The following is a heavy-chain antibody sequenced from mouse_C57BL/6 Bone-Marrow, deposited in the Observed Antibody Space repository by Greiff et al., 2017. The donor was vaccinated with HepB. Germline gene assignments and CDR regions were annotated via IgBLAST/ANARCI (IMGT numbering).Heavy chain of an antibody. CDR3: ARWYYGSSSNWYFDV. V-gene: IGHV2-2*01. J-gene: IGHJ1*03. CDR1: GFSLTSYG. CDR2: IWSGGST. Sequence: VKLVESGPGLVQPSQSLSITCTVSGFSLTSYGVHWVRQSPGKGLEWLGVIWSGGSTDYNAAFISRLSISKDNSKSQVFFKMNSLQADDTAIYYCARWYYGSSSNWYFDVWGTGTTVTVSS. D-gene: IGHD1-1*01.